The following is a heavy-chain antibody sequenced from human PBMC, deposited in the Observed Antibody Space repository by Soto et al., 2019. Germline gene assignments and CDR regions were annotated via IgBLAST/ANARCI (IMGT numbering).Heavy chain of an antibody. CDR3: ARDRGVAPPVAGNTHYYYYMDV. J-gene: IGHJ6*03. V-gene: IGHV1-18*01. Sequence: QDQLLQSGAEVKKPGASVTVSCKASGYSFTNYGITWVRQAPGQGLEWMGCISAFNGNTHYAQKPQGRVTMTTDASTSTAYMELRSLRSDDTAVYYCARDRGVAPPVAGNTHYYYYMDVWGKGTTVTVSS. CDR2: ISAFNGNT. D-gene: IGHD6-19*01. CDR1: GYSFTNYG.